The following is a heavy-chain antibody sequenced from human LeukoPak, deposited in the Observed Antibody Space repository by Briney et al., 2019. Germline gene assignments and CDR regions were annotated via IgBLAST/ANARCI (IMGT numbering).Heavy chain of an antibody. J-gene: IGHJ6*03. V-gene: IGHV4-34*01. CDR3: ARLYVRPSGWPGYHYYYFDV. Sequence: SETLSLTCAVYGGSFSGSYWSWIRQPPGRGLEWIGEIDHRGSTKYNPSLTSRITISLDTSKNQFSLRLSSLTAADTAVYYCARLYVRPSGWPGYHYYYFDVRGKGTTVTVSS. CDR1: GGSFSGSY. CDR2: IDHRGST. D-gene: IGHD6-19*01.